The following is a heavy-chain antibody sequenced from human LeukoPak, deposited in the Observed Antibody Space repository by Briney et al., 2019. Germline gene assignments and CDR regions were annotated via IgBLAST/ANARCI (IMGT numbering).Heavy chain of an antibody. CDR3: ARDYGWNDGPRRYGMDV. Sequence: GGSLRLSCAASGFTFSSYSMNWVRQAPGKGLGWVSSISSSSSYIYYADSVKGRFTISRDNAKNSMYLQMHSLRAEHTAVYYCARDYGWNDGPRRYGMDVWGQGTTVTVSS. CDR1: GFTFSSYS. D-gene: IGHD1-1*01. V-gene: IGHV3-21*01. CDR2: ISSSSSYI. J-gene: IGHJ6*02.